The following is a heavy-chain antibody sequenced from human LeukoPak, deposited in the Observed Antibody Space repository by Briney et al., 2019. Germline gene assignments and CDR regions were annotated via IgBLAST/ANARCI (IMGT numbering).Heavy chain of an antibody. V-gene: IGHV1-69*05. D-gene: IGHD2-15*01. CDR1: GGTFSSYA. Sequence: SVKVSFKASGGTFSSYAISWVRQAPGQGLEWMGRIIPIFGTANYAQKFQGRVTITTDESTSTAYMELSSLRSEDTAVYYCAREKDCSGGSCYDYYYYYMDVWGKGTTVTVSS. J-gene: IGHJ6*03. CDR3: AREKDCSGGSCYDYYYYYMDV. CDR2: IIPIFGTA.